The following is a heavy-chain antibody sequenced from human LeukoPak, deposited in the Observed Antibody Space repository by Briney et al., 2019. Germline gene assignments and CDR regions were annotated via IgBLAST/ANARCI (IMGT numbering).Heavy chain of an antibody. CDR2: INHSGST. CDR3: ARVVGGIAAAGYFDY. J-gene: IGHJ4*02. V-gene: IGHV4-34*01. D-gene: IGHD6-13*01. CDR1: GGSFSGYY. Sequence: SETLSXTCAVYGGSFSGYYWSWIRQPPGKGLEWIGEINHSGSTNYNPSLKSRVSISVDTSKNQFSLKLSSVTAADTAVYYCARVVGGIAAAGYFDYWGQGALVTVSS.